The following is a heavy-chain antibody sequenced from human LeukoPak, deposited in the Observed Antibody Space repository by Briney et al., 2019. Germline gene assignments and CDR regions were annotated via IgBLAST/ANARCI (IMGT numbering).Heavy chain of an antibody. J-gene: IGHJ6*02. CDR3: ARDPYYDRYGMDV. D-gene: IGHD3-3*01. CDR2: IYTSGST. CDR1: GGSISSGSHY. Sequence: PSETLSLTCTVSGGSISSGSHYWSWIRQPAGKGLEWIGRIYTSGSTNYNPSLKSRVTISVDTSKNQFSLKLSSVTAADTAVYYCARDPYYDRYGMDVWGQGTTVTVSS. V-gene: IGHV4-61*02.